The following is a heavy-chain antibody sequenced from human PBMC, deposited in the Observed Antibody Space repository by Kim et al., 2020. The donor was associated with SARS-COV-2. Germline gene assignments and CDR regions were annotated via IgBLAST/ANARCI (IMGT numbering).Heavy chain of an antibody. J-gene: IGHJ5*02. CDR3: ARHVPAAAVDWVWFDP. CDR1: GGSISSSSYY. V-gene: IGHV4-39*01. D-gene: IGHD6-13*01. CDR2: IYYSGST. Sequence: SETLSLTCTVSGGSISSSSYYWGWIRQPPGKGLEWIGSIYYSGSTYYNPSLKSRVTISVDTSKNQFSLKLSSVTAADTAVYYCARHVPAAAVDWVWFDPWGQGTLVTVSS.